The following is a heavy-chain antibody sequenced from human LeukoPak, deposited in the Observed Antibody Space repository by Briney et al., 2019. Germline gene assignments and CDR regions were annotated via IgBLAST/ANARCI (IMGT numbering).Heavy chain of an antibody. CDR1: GYTFTSYG. J-gene: IGHJ4*02. CDR2: INAANGET. V-gene: IGHV1-18*01. D-gene: IGHD6-19*01. Sequence: ASVKVSCKASGYTFTSYGISWVRQAPGQGLEWMGWINAANGETRYSQKFQGRVTITRDTSANIGYMELINLRSEDTAVYYCAKEGLYSSGWASYFDFWGQGTLVTVSS. CDR3: AKEGLYSSGWASYFDF.